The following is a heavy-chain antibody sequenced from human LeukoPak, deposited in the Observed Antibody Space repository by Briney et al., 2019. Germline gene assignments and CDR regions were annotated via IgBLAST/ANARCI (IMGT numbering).Heavy chain of an antibody. CDR2: ISSSSSYI. CDR3: ASEMGSSWYTYYFDY. V-gene: IGHV3-21*01. J-gene: IGHJ4*02. CDR1: GFTFSRYW. Sequence: GGSLRLSCAASGFTFSRYWMSWVRQAPGKGLEWVSSISSSSSYIYYADSVKGRFTISRDNAKNSLYLQMNSLRAEDTAVYYCASEMGSSWYTYYFDYWGQGTLVTVSS. D-gene: IGHD6-13*01.